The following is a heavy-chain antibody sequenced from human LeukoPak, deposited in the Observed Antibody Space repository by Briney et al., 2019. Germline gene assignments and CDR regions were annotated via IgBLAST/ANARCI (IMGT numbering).Heavy chain of an antibody. CDR2: IYYSGST. CDR1: GGSISSGGYY. V-gene: IGHV4-31*03. D-gene: IGHD5-12*01. CDR3: GGGGGLRESDY. J-gene: IGHJ4*02. Sequence: SQTLSLTCTVSGGSISSGGYYWSWIRQHPGTGLEWIGYIYYSGSTYYNPSLKSRVTISVDTSKNQFSLKLSPVTAADPAVYYWGGGGGLRESDYWGQGTLVTVSS.